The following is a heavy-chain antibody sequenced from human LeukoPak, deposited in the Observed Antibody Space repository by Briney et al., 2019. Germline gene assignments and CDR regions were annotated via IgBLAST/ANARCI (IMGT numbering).Heavy chain of an antibody. J-gene: IGHJ5*02. CDR3: ARDRTPGTNGWFDP. D-gene: IGHD2-8*01. CDR2: IIPIFGTA. V-gene: IGHV1-69*05. CDR1: GGTFSSYA. Sequence: SVKVSCKASGGTFSSYAISWVRQAPGQGLEWMGGIIPIFGTANYAQKFQGRVTITTDASTSTAYMELSSLRSEDTAVYYCARDRTPGTNGWFDPWGQGTLVTVSS.